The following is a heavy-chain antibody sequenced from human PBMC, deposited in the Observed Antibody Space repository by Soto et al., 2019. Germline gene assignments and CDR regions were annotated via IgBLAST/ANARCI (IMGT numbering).Heavy chain of an antibody. Sequence: GGSLRLSCAASGFTFSSYAMHWVRQAPGKGLEWVAVISYDGSNKYYADSVKGRFTISRDNSKNTLYLQMNSLRAEDTAVYYCVRDLAGGSGYYWSPYFAYWGQGTLVTVSS. V-gene: IGHV3-30-3*01. D-gene: IGHD3-3*01. CDR3: VRDLAGGSGYYWSPYFAY. CDR1: GFTFSSYA. J-gene: IGHJ4*02. CDR2: ISYDGSNK.